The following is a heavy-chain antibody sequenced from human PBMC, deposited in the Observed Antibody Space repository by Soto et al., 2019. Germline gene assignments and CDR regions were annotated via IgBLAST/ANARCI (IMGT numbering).Heavy chain of an antibody. CDR3: ARGPLRGYSSGYYFDY. J-gene: IGHJ4*02. CDR2: IIPIFGTA. V-gene: IGHV1-69*13. Sequence: SVKVSCKASGGTFSSYAISWVRQAPGQGLEWMGGIIPIFGTANYAQKFQGRVTITADESTSTAYMELSSLRSEDTAVYYCARGPLRGYSSGYYFDYWGQGTLVTVSS. D-gene: IGHD5-18*01. CDR1: GGTFSSYA.